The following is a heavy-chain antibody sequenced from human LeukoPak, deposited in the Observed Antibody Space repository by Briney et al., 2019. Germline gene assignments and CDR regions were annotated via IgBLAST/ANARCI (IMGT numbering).Heavy chain of an antibody. CDR2: IYHSGST. CDR3: ARDYYYGSGALDY. CDR1: GYSISSGYY. V-gene: IGHV4-38-2*02. J-gene: IGHJ4*02. D-gene: IGHD3-10*01. Sequence: SETLSLTCTVSGYSISSGYYWGWIRQPPGKGLEWIGSIYHSGSTYYNPSLKSRVTISVDTSKNQFSLKLSSVTAADTAVYYCARDYYYGSGALDYWGQGTLVTVSS.